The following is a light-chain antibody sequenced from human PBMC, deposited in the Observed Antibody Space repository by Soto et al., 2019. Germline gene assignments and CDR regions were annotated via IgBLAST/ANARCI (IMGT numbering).Light chain of an antibody. CDR3: QHYNNWPPWT. CDR1: QSVSSN. J-gene: IGKJ1*01. V-gene: IGKV3-15*01. CDR2: GAS. Sequence: EIVMTQSPATLSVSPGERATLSCRASQSVSSNLSWYQQKPGQAPRLLIYGASTRATGVPVRFSGSGSWTEFTLTISSLQSEDVAVYYCQHYNNWPPWTFGQGTKVEIK.